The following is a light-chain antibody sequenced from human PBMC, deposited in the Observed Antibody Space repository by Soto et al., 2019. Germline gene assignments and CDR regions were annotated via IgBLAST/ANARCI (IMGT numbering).Light chain of an antibody. CDR1: QDISNY. J-gene: IGKJ4*01. Sequence: DIQMTQSPSSLSASVGDRVTITCQASQDISNYLNWYQQKPGKAPKLLIYDASNLETGVPSRFSGSGSRTDFTFTISSLQPDDIATYYCQQYDNLPLTFGGGTKVDIK. V-gene: IGKV1-33*01. CDR3: QQYDNLPLT. CDR2: DAS.